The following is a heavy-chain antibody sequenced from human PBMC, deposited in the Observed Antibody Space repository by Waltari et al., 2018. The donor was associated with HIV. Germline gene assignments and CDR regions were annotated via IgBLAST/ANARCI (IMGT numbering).Heavy chain of an antibody. J-gene: IGHJ4*02. CDR3: ARDPSMIVVVAGRDFDY. D-gene: IGHD3-22*01. V-gene: IGHV3-21*01. Sequence: ELVESGGGLVKPGGSLRLSGAASGFSFRDYSMNWVRQAPGKGLEWVASISSASAYTYYADSVKGRFTISRDNARNSLYLQMNSLRAEDTAVYYCARDPSMIVVVAGRDFDYWGQGTLVTVSS. CDR2: ISSASAYT. CDR1: GFSFRDYS.